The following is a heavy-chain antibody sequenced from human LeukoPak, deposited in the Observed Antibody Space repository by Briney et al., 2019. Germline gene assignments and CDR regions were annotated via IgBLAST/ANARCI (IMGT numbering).Heavy chain of an antibody. CDR3: VRQSSSYFDY. V-gene: IGHV4-59*01. D-gene: IGHD6-13*01. Sequence: SETLSLTCTVSGGSISTYYWSWIRQPPGKGLEWIGYINYSGSTNYNPSLKSRVTISVDTSKNQFSLKLTSVTAAGTAMYYCVRQSSSYFDYWGQGTLVTVSS. J-gene: IGHJ4*02. CDR2: INYSGST. CDR1: GGSISTYY.